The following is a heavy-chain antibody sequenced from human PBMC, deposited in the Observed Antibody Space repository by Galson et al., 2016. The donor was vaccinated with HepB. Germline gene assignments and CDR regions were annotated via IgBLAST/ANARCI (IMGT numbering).Heavy chain of an antibody. D-gene: IGHD6-13*01. Sequence: SLRLSCAVSGFTFNSYSMNWVRQAPGKGLEWVSSVSIGSSYRYYADSVKGRFTISRDNAKNSQYLQMNSLRAEDTAVYYCAREASSWSHFDYWGQGTLVTVSS. CDR2: VSIGSSYR. CDR1: GFTFNSYS. CDR3: AREASSWSHFDY. J-gene: IGHJ4*02. V-gene: IGHV3-21*01.